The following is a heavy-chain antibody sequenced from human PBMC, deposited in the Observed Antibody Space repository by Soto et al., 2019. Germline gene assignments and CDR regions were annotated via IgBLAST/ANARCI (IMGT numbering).Heavy chain of an antibody. Sequence: QVQLQESGPGLVKPSETLSLTCTVSGGSISNYYWSWIRQPPGKGLEWIGYIYYSGSTNYNPSLKSRVTISVDTSKTQFSLKLSSVTAADTAVYYCASLWGWSVDYWGQGNLVTVSS. CDR1: GGSISNYY. CDR2: IYYSGST. D-gene: IGHD3-16*01. CDR3: ASLWGWSVDY. J-gene: IGHJ4*02. V-gene: IGHV4-59*08.